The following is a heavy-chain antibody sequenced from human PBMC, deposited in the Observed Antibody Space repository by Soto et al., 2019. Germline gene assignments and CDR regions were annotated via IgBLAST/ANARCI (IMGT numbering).Heavy chain of an antibody. J-gene: IGHJ4*02. V-gene: IGHV1-69*04. D-gene: IGHD1-1*01. CDR3: AKEDGTGFKS. CDR2: IFPLLAMV. CDR1: GGDLTNSG. Sequence: QVHLVQSGAEMKKPGSSVKVSCKVSGGDLTNSGISWVRQAPGQGLEWMGGIFPLLAMVDYSQKFQGRVTITADESTNTAYIDLGSLKSHDTAVYYCAKEDGTGFKSWGQGTLVIVSS.